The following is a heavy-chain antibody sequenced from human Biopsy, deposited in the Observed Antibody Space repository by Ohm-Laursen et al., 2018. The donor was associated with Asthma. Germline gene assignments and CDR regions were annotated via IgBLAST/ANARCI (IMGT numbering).Heavy chain of an antibody. D-gene: IGHD5-18*01. CDR2: ISYSGST. Sequence: SETLSLTCTVSGGSVSSCSHYWSWIRQPPGKGLEWIGYISYSGSTNYNPSLKSRVTISVDTSKNQFSLKLSSVTAADTAVYYCARDFVDSAMDYFDYWGQGTLVTVSS. V-gene: IGHV4-61*01. J-gene: IGHJ4*02. CDR3: ARDFVDSAMDYFDY. CDR1: GGSVSSCSHY.